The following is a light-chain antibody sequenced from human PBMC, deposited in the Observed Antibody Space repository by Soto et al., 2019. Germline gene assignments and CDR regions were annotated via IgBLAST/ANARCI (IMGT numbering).Light chain of an antibody. Sequence: EIVMTQSPATLSVSPGERATLSCRASQSVSSNLAWYQQKPGQAPSLLIYGASTRATGVPARFSGSGSGTDFTLTISRLEPEDFAVYYCQQYGSSLITFGQGTRLEIK. J-gene: IGKJ5*01. CDR1: QSVSSN. CDR3: QQYGSSLIT. CDR2: GAS. V-gene: IGKV3-15*01.